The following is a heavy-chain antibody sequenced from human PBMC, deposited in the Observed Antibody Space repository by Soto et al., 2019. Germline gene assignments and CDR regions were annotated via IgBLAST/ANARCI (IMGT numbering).Heavy chain of an antibody. CDR1: GGSISSGGYS. J-gene: IGHJ4*02. D-gene: IGHD3-22*01. Sequence: SETLSLTCAVSGGSISSGGYSWSWIRQPPGKGLEWIGYIYHSGSTYYNPSLKSRVTISVDRSKNQFSLKLSSVPAADTAVYYCARGYDSSGYYGCHFDYWGQGTLVTVSS. CDR2: IYHSGST. V-gene: IGHV4-30-2*01. CDR3: ARGYDSSGYYGCHFDY.